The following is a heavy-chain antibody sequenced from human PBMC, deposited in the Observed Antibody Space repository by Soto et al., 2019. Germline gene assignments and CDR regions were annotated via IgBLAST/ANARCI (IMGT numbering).Heavy chain of an antibody. V-gene: IGHV4-34*01. Sequence: QVQLQQWGAGLLKPSETLSLTCAVYGGSFSGYYWSWIRQPPGKGLEWIGEINHSGSTNYNPSLKSRVTISVDTSKNQFSLKLISVTAADTAVYYCARGHTTAMVTSGLKYNWFDPWGQGTLVTVSS. J-gene: IGHJ5*02. CDR3: ARGHTTAMVTSGLKYNWFDP. CDR2: INHSGST. D-gene: IGHD5-18*01. CDR1: GGSFSGYY.